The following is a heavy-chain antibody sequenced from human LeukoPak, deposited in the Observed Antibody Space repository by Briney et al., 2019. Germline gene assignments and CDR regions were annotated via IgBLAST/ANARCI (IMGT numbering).Heavy chain of an antibody. J-gene: IGHJ4*02. CDR3: ATDLTTFGGVIFDY. V-gene: IGHV1-24*01. CDR2: FDPEDGET. D-gene: IGHD3-16*01. CDR1: GYTLTELS. Sequence: ASVKVSRKVSGYTLTELSMHWVRQAPGKGLEWMGGFDPEDGETIYAQKFQGRVTMTEDTSTDTAYMELSSLRSEDTAVYYCATDLTTFGGVIFDYWGQGTLVTVSS.